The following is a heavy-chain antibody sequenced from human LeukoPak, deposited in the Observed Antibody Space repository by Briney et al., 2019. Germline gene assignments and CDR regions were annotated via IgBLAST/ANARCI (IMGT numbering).Heavy chain of an antibody. J-gene: IGHJ6*03. Sequence: ASVKVSCKASGYTFTSYDINWVRQATGQGLEWMGWMNPNSGNTGYAQKFQGRVTMTRNTSISTAYMELSSLRSEDTAVYYCARGLKRIRYDFWSGLKEYYYYYMDVWGKGTTVTVSS. CDR3: ARGLKRIRYDFWSGLKEYYYYYMDV. CDR1: GYTFTSYD. V-gene: IGHV1-8*01. D-gene: IGHD3-3*01. CDR2: MNPNSGNT.